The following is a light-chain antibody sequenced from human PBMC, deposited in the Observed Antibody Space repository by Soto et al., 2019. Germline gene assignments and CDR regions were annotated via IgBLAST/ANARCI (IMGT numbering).Light chain of an antibody. CDR3: QSYDSSLSGYV. Sequence: QSVLTQPPSVYGAPGQRVTISCTGSSSNIGAGYDVHGYQQLPGTAPKLLIDGNSNRPSGVPDRFSGSKSGTSASLAITGLQAEEEADYYCQSYDSSLSGYVFGTGTKVTVL. CDR1: SSNIGAGYD. J-gene: IGLJ1*01. V-gene: IGLV1-40*01. CDR2: GNS.